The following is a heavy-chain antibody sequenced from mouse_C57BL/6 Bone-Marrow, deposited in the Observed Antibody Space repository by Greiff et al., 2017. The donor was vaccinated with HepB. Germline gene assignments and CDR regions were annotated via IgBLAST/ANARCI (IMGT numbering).Heavy chain of an antibody. D-gene: IGHD1-1*01. Sequence: EVKLQESGGGLVKPGGSLKLSCAASGFTFSSYAMSWVRQTPEKRLEWVATISDGGSYTYYPDNVKGRFTISRDNAKNNLYLQMSHLKSEDTAMYYCARESSWGDYWGQGTTLTVSS. CDR1: GFTFSSYA. CDR2: ISDGGSYT. V-gene: IGHV5-4*01. J-gene: IGHJ2*01. CDR3: ARESSWGDY.